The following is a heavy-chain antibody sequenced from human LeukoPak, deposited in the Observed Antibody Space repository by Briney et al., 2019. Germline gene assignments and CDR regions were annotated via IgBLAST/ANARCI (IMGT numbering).Heavy chain of an antibody. CDR3: AKLSSGWFEEF. Sequence: GGSLRLSCAASRFSFNNYPMSWGREAPGKGLEWVSAIRPSDGSTFYADSVLGRFTISRDSSKNTLYLQMNGLRAEDPALYYCAKLSSGWFEEFWGQGTLVTVSS. J-gene: IGHJ4*02. CDR1: RFSFNNYP. D-gene: IGHD6-19*01. CDR2: IRPSDGST. V-gene: IGHV3-23*01.